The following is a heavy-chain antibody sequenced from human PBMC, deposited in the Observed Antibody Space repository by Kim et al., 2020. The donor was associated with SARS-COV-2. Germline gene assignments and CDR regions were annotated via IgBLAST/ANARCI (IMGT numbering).Heavy chain of an antibody. CDR3: ARGPQLRFLEWLSDYYYYYGMDV. J-gene: IGHJ6*02. CDR1: GYTFTSYD. CDR2: MNPNSGNT. Sequence: ASVKVSCKASGYTFTSYDINWVRQATGQGLEWMGWMNPNSGNTGYAQKFQGRVTMTRNTSISTAYMELSSLRSEDTAVYYCARGPQLRFLEWLSDYYYYYGMDVWGQGTTVTVSS. V-gene: IGHV1-8*01. D-gene: IGHD3-3*01.